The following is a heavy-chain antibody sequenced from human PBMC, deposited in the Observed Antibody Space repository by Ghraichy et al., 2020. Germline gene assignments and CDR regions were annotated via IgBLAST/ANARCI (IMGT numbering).Heavy chain of an antibody. V-gene: IGHV4-34*01. CDR1: GGSFSGYY. J-gene: IGHJ4*02. Sequence: SETLSLTCAVYGGSFSGYYWSWIRQPPGKGLEWIGEINHSGSTNYNPSLKSRVTISVDTSKNQFSLKLSSVTAADTAVYYCSSGYYYFDYWGQGTLVTVSS. CDR3: SSGYYYFDY. CDR2: INHSGST. D-gene: IGHD3-22*01.